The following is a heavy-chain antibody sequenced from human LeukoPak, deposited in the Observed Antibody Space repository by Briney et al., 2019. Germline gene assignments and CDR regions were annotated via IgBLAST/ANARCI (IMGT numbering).Heavy chain of an antibody. V-gene: IGHV3-53*04. Sequence: PRGSLRLSCAASGFTVSSNYMSWVRQAPGKGLEWVSVIYSGGSTYYADSVKGRFTISRHNSKNTPYLQMNSLRAEDTAVYYCARAMVRGVRYYYYGMDVWGQGTTVTVSS. CDR3: ARAMVRGVRYYYYGMDV. J-gene: IGHJ6*02. D-gene: IGHD3-10*01. CDR1: GFTVSSNY. CDR2: IYSGGST.